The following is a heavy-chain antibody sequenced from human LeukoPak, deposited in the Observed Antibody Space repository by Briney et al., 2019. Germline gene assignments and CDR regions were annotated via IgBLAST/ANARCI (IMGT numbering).Heavy chain of an antibody. CDR2: IIPIVAIA. CDR3: ARVDPNYGDYDGGFDY. V-gene: IGHV1-69*04. Sequence: SVKVSCKASGGTFSSYAISWVRQAPGQGLEWMGRIIPIVAIANFAQKFQGRVTITADKSTSTAYMELSSLRSEDTAVYYCARVDPNYGDYDGGFDYWGQGTLVTVSS. D-gene: IGHD4-17*01. CDR1: GGTFSSYA. J-gene: IGHJ4*02.